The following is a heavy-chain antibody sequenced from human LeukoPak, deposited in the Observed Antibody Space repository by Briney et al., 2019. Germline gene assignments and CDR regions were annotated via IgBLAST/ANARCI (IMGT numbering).Heavy chain of an antibody. CDR2: IYYSGST. D-gene: IGHD6-13*01. V-gene: IGHV4-59*01. CDR1: GGSISSYY. J-gene: IGHJ4*02. Sequence: SETLSLTCTVSGGSISSYYWSWIRQPPGKGPEWIGYIYYSGSTNYNPSLKSRVTISVDTSKNQFSLKLSSVTAADTAVYYCARGAVAAAAHYFDYWGQGTLVTVSS. CDR3: ARGAVAAAAHYFDY.